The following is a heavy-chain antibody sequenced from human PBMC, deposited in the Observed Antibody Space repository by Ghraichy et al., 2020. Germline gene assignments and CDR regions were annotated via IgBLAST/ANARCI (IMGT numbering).Heavy chain of an antibody. Sequence: QITHSGGPTYHSSLKSRVTISVDTSKRHFSLKLSSVTAADTAVYYCARATVRDGMDVWGQGTTVT. CDR3: ARATVRDGMDV. CDR2: ITHSGGP. D-gene: IGHD3-22*01. J-gene: IGHJ6*02. V-gene: IGHV4-34*01.